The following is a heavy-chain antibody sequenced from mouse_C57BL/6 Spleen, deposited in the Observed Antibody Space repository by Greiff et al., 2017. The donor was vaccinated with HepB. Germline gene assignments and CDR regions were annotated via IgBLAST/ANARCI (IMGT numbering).Heavy chain of an antibody. Sequence: EVQRVESGGGLVQPKGSLKLSCAASGFSFNTYAMNWVRQAPGKGLEWVARIRSKSNNYATYYADSVKDRFTISRDESESMLYLQMNNLKTEDTAMYYCVRHEVANAMDYWGQGTSVTVSS. J-gene: IGHJ4*01. CDR2: IRSKSNNYAT. D-gene: IGHD1-1*01. CDR1: GFSFNTYA. V-gene: IGHV10-1*01. CDR3: VRHEVANAMDY.